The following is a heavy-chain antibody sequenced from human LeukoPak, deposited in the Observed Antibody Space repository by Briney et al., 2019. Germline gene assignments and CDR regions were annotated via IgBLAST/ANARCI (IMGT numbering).Heavy chain of an antibody. Sequence: PSETLSLTCAVSGGSISSSNRWSWVRQPPGRGLEGIGELDHSGSTNYNPSLKSRATISVDTSKNQFSLKLSSVTAADTAVYYCARGLRYFDWLSEGWFDPWGQGTLVTVSS. V-gene: IGHV4-4*02. CDR1: GGSISSSNR. J-gene: IGHJ5*02. CDR3: ARGLRYFDWLSEGWFDP. D-gene: IGHD3-9*01. CDR2: LDHSGST.